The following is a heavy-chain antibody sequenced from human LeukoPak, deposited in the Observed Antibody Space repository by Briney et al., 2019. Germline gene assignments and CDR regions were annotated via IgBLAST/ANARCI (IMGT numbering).Heavy chain of an antibody. V-gene: IGHV3-30-3*01. Sequence: GGSLRLSCAASGFTFSSYAMHWVRQAPGKGLEWVAVISYDGSNKYYADSVKGRFTISRDNSKNTLYLQMNSLRAEDTAVYYCARKGWLQSNFDYWGQGTLVTVSS. CDR1: GFTFSSYA. CDR3: ARKGWLQSNFDY. D-gene: IGHD5-24*01. J-gene: IGHJ4*02. CDR2: ISYDGSNK.